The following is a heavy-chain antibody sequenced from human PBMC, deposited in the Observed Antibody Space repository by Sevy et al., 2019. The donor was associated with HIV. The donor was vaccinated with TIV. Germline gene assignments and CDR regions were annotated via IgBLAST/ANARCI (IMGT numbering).Heavy chain of an antibody. CDR3: AKEVSKHRYSDH. J-gene: IGHJ4*02. D-gene: IGHD3-10*01. CDR2: IGGRADYT. V-gene: IGHV3-23*01. Sequence: GGSLRLSCVTSGFTFSSYAMSWVRQTPGKGLEWVSAIGGRADYTYYADSVKGRFTISRDNSKNTVYLQMNGLRAEDTAVYYCAKEVSKHRYSDHWGQGTLVTVSS. CDR1: GFTFSSYA.